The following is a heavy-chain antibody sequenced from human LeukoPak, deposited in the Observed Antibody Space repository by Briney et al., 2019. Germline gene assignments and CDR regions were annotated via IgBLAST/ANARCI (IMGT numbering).Heavy chain of an antibody. J-gene: IGHJ2*01. V-gene: IGHV4-59*01. D-gene: IGHD3-22*01. CDR2: IYYSGST. CDR3: ARSKIVVVTRGYFDL. CDR1: GGSISTYY. Sequence: SETLSLACTVSGGSISTYYWTWIRQPAGKGLEWIGYIYYSGSTNYNPSLKSRVTISVDTSKNQFSLKLSSVTAADTAVYYCARSKIVVVTRGYFDLWGRGTLVTVSS.